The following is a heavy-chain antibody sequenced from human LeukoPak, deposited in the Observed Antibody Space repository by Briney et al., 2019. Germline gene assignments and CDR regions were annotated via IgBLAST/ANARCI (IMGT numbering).Heavy chain of an antibody. J-gene: IGHJ4*02. CDR1: GGTFSSYA. Sequence: ASVKVSCKASGGTFSSYAISWVRQAPGQGLEWMGGIIPIFGTANYAQKFQGRVTITADEFTSTAYMELSSLRSEDTAVYYCARGRTIFGVVTNFDYWGQGTLVTVSS. V-gene: IGHV1-69*01. D-gene: IGHD3-3*01. CDR3: ARGRTIFGVVTNFDY. CDR2: IIPIFGTA.